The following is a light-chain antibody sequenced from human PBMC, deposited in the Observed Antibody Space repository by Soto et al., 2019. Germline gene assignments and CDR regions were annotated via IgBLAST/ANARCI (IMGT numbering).Light chain of an antibody. V-gene: IGKV3-20*01. CDR2: GAS. CDR3: QHYGQT. Sequence: IVLTQSPDTLSLSPGERATVYCRVSQSVSRASLAWYHQRPGQAPRLLIYGASSRATGVPDRFSGGGSGTDFTLTISILEPEDLGVYYCQHYGQTFGPGTKVDIK. J-gene: IGKJ1*01. CDR1: QSVSRAS.